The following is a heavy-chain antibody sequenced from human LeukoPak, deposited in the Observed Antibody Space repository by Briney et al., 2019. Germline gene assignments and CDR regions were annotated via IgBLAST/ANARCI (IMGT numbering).Heavy chain of an antibody. CDR2: ISSSGSTM. V-gene: IGHV3-48*03. CDR3: ARAPDEDSPFDL. CDR1: GFTFRSFE. Sequence: GGSLRLSCAVSGFTFRSFEMNWVRQGPGKGLEWVAFISSSGSTMYFADSVKGRFTISRDNAKNSMYLQMNSLRAEDTAVYYCARAPDEDSPFDLWGQGTMVTVSS. J-gene: IGHJ3*01.